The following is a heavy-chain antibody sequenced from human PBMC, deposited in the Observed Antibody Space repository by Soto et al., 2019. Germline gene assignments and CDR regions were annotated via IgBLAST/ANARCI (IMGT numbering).Heavy chain of an antibody. CDR3: VRDGTKTLRDWFDP. CDR1: GASISGFY. V-gene: IGHV4-4*07. CDR2: IYATGTT. Sequence: KTSETLSLTCTVPGASISGFYWSWIRKSAGKGLEWIGRIYATGTTDYNPSLKSRVMMSVDTSKKQFSLKLRSVTAADTAVYYCVRDGTKTLRDWFDPWGRGISVTVSS. J-gene: IGHJ5*02. D-gene: IGHD1-1*01.